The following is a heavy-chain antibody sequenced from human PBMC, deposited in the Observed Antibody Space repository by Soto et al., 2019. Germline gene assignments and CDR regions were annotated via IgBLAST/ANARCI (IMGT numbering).Heavy chain of an antibody. J-gene: IGHJ3*02. Sequence: QLQLQESGPGLVKPSETLSLTCTVSGGSISSSSYYWGWIRQPPGKGLEWIGSIYYSGSTYYNPSLKSRVTISVDTSKNQFSLKLSSVTAADTAVYYCARPRPLRWHDFPAFDIWGQGTMVTVSS. CDR1: GGSISSSSYY. V-gene: IGHV4-39*01. CDR2: IYYSGST. CDR3: ARPRPLRWHDFPAFDI. D-gene: IGHD4-17*01.